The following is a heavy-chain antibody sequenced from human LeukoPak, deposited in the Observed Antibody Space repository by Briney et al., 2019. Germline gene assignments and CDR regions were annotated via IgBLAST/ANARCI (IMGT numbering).Heavy chain of an antibody. Sequence: GGSLRLSCAASGFTFSNHAMIWVRQAPGKGLEWVSALSGTGTTTYYADSVKGRFTISRDNSKNTLYLQMNSLRAEDTAVYYCAKVSGYDRPYYYYMDVWGKGTTVTVSS. J-gene: IGHJ6*03. CDR3: AKVSGYDRPYYYYMDV. CDR2: LSGTGTTT. V-gene: IGHV3-23*01. CDR1: GFTFSNHA. D-gene: IGHD5-12*01.